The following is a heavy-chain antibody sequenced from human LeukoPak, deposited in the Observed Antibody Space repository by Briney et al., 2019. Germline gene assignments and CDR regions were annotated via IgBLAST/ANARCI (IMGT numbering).Heavy chain of an antibody. CDR2: INPNSGGT. J-gene: IGHJ5*02. D-gene: IGHD5-18*01. CDR1: GYTFTGYY. V-gene: IGHV1-2*02. CDR3: ARENSYGPNWFDH. Sequence: GASVKVSCKASGYTFTGYYMHWVRQAPGQGLEWMGWINPNSGGTNYAQKFQGRVTMTRDTSISTAYMELSRLRSDDTAVYYCARENSYGPNWFDHWGQGTLVTVSS.